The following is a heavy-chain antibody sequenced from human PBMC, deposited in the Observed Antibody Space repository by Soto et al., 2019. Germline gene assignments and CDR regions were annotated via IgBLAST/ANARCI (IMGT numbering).Heavy chain of an antibody. J-gene: IGHJ5*02. CDR1: GYRFTSYW. V-gene: IGHV5-51*01. Sequence: GESLKISCRTSGYRFTSYWIALVRQMPGKGLEWMGIIFPSDSDTRYSPSFQGQVTISADRSTSTVFLQWASLKASDTAVYFCARKDKSGYFNWFDPWGQGTLVTVSS. CDR2: IFPSDSDT. D-gene: IGHD3-22*01. CDR3: ARKDKSGYFNWFDP.